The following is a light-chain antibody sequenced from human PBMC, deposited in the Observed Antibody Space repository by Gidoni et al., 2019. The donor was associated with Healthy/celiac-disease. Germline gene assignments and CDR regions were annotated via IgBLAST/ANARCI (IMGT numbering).Light chain of an antibody. CDR3: QQYGSSPYT. CDR1: QSVSSSY. J-gene: IGKJ2*01. CDR2: GAS. Sequence: VLTQSPGTLSLSPGERATLSCRASQSVSSSYLAWYQQKPGQAPRLLIYGASSRAPGIPDRFSGSGSGTDFTLTISRLEPEEFAVYYCQQYGSSPYTFGQGTKLEIK. V-gene: IGKV3-20*01.